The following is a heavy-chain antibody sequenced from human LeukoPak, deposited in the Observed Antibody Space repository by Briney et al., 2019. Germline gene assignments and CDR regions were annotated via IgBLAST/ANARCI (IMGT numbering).Heavy chain of an antibody. CDR3: ARDLNLAADYYFDY. J-gene: IGHJ4*02. CDR2: ISTNGGST. CDR1: GFSFSSFA. V-gene: IGHV3-64D*09. Sequence: TGGSLRLSCSASGFSFSSFAMHWVRQAPGKGLEHVSAISTNGGSTYYADSVKGRFSISRDNSKNTLYLQMSTLRTEDTAVYYCARDLNLAADYYFDYWGQGTPVTVSS. D-gene: IGHD6-13*01.